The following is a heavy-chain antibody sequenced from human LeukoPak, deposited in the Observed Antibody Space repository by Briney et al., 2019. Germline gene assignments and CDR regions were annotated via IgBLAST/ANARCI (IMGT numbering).Heavy chain of an antibody. J-gene: IGHJ4*02. CDR2: LAYTGIS. CDR3: ARLRRLRPVDY. CDR1: GASISRSY. D-gene: IGHD2-2*01. V-gene: IGHV4-59*08. Sequence: SETLSLTCTVSGASISRSYRIWIRQTPGKGLEWMGYLAYTGISPYNPSLKSRVTISRDESKNQFSLHLTHVTAADTAVYYCARLRRLRPVDYWGQGTLVTVSS.